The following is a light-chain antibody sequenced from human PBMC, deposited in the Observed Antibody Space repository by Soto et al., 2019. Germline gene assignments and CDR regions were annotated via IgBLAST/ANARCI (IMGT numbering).Light chain of an antibody. CDR1: HSLLYSNGHNY. CDR2: LGS. V-gene: IGKV2-28*01. CDR3: QQYGYSPIT. Sequence: IVMTLTTLSLPVTPGEPASISCRSSHSLLYSNGHNYLDGYLQKPGQTPQLLIYLGSTRASGVPDRFSGSGSGTDFTLTISRLEPEDFAVYYCQQYGYSPITFGQGALLE. J-gene: IGKJ5*01.